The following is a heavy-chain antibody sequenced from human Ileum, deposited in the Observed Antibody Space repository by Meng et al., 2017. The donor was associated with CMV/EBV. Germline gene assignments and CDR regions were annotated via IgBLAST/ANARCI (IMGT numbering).Heavy chain of an antibody. CDR2: ISGYNGNT. CDR1: GYTFTTYG. Sequence: ASVKVSCKASGYTFTTYGISWVRQAPGQGLEWMGWISGYNGNTDYAQKFQGRVTMTTDTSTNTVYLDLRCLRSDDTALYYCARDGYSSSSYDAFDIWGQGTMVTVSS. J-gene: IGHJ3*02. D-gene: IGHD6-6*01. V-gene: IGHV1-18*01. CDR3: ARDGYSSSSYDAFDI.